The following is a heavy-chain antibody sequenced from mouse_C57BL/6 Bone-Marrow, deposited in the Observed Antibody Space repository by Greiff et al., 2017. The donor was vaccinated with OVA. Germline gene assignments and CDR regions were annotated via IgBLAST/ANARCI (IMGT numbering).Heavy chain of an antibody. D-gene: IGHD2-3*01. V-gene: IGHV3-6*01. J-gene: IGHJ1*03. CDR3: ARIYDGYYVPYFDV. CDR2: ISYDGSN. Sequence: DVKLVESGPGLVKPSQSLSLTCSVTGYSITSGYYWNWIRQFPGNKLEWMGYISYDGSNNYNPSLKNRISITRDTSKNQFFLKLNSVTTEDTATYYCARIYDGYYVPYFDVWGTGTTVTVSS. CDR1: GYSITSGYY.